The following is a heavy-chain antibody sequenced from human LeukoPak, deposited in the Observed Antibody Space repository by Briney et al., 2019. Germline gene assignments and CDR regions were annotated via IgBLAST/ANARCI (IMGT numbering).Heavy chain of an antibody. CDR3: ATSRLRYFDL. J-gene: IGHJ4*02. CDR2: INHSGST. CDR1: GGSFSGYY. Sequence: SETLSLTCAVYGGSFSGYYWSWIRQPPGKGLEWIGEINHSGSTNYNPSLKSRVTISVDTSKNRFSLKLSSVTAADTAVYYCATSRLRYFDLWGQGTLVIVSS. D-gene: IGHD3-9*01. V-gene: IGHV4-34*01.